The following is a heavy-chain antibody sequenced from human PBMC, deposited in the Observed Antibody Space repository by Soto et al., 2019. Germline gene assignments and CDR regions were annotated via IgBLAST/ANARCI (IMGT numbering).Heavy chain of an antibody. CDR3: ARGLKFTTPLVRGVNPYYYYYMDV. CDR1: GYTFSSYD. Sequence: QVQLVQSGAEVKKPGASVKVSCKASGYTFSSYDINWVRQATGQGLEWMGWMNPNSGDTNYAQKFQGRVTMTSNTSIATAYMELSSLRSEDTAVYYCARGLKFTTPLVRGVNPYYYYYMDVWGEGTTVTVSS. J-gene: IGHJ6*03. CDR2: MNPNSGDT. D-gene: IGHD3-10*01. V-gene: IGHV1-8*01.